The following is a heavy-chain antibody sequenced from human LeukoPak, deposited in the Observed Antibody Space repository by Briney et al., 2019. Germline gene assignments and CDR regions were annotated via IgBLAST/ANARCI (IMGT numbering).Heavy chain of an antibody. Sequence: GGSLRLSCAASGFTPSSYWMTWVRQAPGKGLEWVANINQDGHAQYYVQSVRGRFTISRDSSKNTLYLQMNSLRAEDTAVYYCAKDFWSGYYSGYFDYWGQGTLVTVSS. J-gene: IGHJ4*02. D-gene: IGHD3-3*01. CDR1: GFTPSSYW. CDR2: INQDGHAQ. V-gene: IGHV3-7*03. CDR3: AKDFWSGYYSGYFDY.